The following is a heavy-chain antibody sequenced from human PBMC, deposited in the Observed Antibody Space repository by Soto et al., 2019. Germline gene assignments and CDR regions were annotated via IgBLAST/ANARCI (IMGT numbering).Heavy chain of an antibody. J-gene: IGHJ4*02. CDR1: GFPFSSYW. CDR3: AREYYGLLTGYYTDY. D-gene: IGHD3-9*01. CDR2: ISGDGVTT. Sequence: EVQLVESGGDLVQRGGSLRLSCAASGFPFSSYWMHWVRHTPGKGLDWVARISGDGVTTYYADSVTGRFTVSIDNAKNTLSLQMSGLRAEDTAVYYCAREYYGLLTGYYTDYWGQGTLVSVSS. V-gene: IGHV3-74*01.